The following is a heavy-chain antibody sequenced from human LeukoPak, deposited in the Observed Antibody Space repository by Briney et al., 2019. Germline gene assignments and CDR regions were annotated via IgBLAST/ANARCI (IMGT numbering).Heavy chain of an antibody. CDR3: AKDLYYYGSGNYIDY. Sequence: GGSLRLSCAASGFTFSNYWMGWVRQAPGKRLEWVANMNIDGSEKYYADSVKGRFSISRDNSKNTLYLQMNSLRAEDTAIYYCAKDLYYYGSGNYIDYWGQGTLVTVSS. CDR2: MNIDGSEK. D-gene: IGHD3-10*01. J-gene: IGHJ4*02. V-gene: IGHV3-7*03. CDR1: GFTFSNYW.